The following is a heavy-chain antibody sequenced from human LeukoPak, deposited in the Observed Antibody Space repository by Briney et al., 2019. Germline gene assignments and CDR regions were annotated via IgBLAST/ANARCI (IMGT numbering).Heavy chain of an antibody. D-gene: IGHD3-10*01. CDR2: IYYSGST. Sequence: SETPSLTCTVSGGSISSYYWSWIRQPPGKGLEWIGYIYYSGSTNYNPSLKSRVTISVDTSKNQFSLKLSSVTAADTAVYYCAKHYGSGSYHSFDYWGQGTLVTVSS. CDR1: GGSISSYY. J-gene: IGHJ4*02. V-gene: IGHV4-59*08. CDR3: AKHYGSGSYHSFDY.